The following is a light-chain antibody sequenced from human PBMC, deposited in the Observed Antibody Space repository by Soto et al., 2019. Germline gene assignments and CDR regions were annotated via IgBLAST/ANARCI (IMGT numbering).Light chain of an antibody. CDR3: HQYDSSPLT. CDR1: QSVSSSY. J-gene: IGKJ4*01. CDR2: GAS. V-gene: IGKV3-20*01. Sequence: EIVLTQSPGTLSLSPGERATLSCRASQSVSSSYLAWYQQKPGQAPRLLIYGASSRATGIPDRFSGSGSGIAFTLTSSRLEPEDFAVYYCHQYDSSPLTFGGGTRVEIK.